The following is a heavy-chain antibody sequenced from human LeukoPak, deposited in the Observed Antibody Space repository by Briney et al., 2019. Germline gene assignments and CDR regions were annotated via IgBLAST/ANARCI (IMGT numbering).Heavy chain of an antibody. V-gene: IGHV3-23*01. J-gene: IGHJ5*02. CDR1: GFTFSSYA. D-gene: IGHD3-22*01. CDR3: ANTEEAYYDSSGYPP. Sequence: GASVKVSCKASGFTFSSYAMSWVRQAPGKGLEWVSAISGSGGSTYYADSVKGRFTISRDNSKNTLYLQMNSLRAEDTAVYYCANTEEAYYDSSGYPPWGQGTLVTVSS. CDR2: ISGSGGST.